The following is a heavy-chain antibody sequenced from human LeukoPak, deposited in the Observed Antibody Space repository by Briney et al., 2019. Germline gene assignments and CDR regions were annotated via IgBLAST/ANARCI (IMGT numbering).Heavy chain of an antibody. CDR2: IYDSGST. D-gene: IGHD3-22*01. J-gene: IGHJ4*03. CDR1: GGSINYYY. Sequence: SETLSLTCTVSGGSINYYYWSWIRQPPGKGLEWIGNIYDSGSTNYNPSLKSRVTISVDTSKNQCSLKLSSVTAADTAVYYCARQSISGSSLSYFDYWGQGTLINVSS. CDR3: ARQSISGSSLSYFDY. V-gene: IGHV4-59*01.